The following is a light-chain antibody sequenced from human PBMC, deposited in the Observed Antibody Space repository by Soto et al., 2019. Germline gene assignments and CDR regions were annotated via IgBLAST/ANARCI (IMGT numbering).Light chain of an antibody. V-gene: IGKV1-17*01. Sequence: QMTQSPSSLSASVGEKIIITCRASRDVGSDVSWYQQKPGQAPKLLIYAASNLYTGVPSRFSGSRSGTEFTLTISSLQPEDFATYYCQQLNSYPLTFGGGTKVDI. CDR1: RDVGSD. J-gene: IGKJ4*01. CDR3: QQLNSYPLT. CDR2: AAS.